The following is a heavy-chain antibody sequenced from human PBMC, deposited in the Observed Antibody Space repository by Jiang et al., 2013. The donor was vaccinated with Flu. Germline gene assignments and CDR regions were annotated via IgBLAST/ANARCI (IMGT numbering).Heavy chain of an antibody. CDR1: GGSISSSTSY. CDR3: AKYQVGTMLEY. Sequence: GSGLVKPSETLSLICNVSGGSISSSTSYWGWIRQPPGKGLEWIGSIYSGIASYNPSLQSRLTISMDTSKNQFSLRLTSVTAADTAIYYCAKYQVGTMLEYWGQGPWSPSPQ. V-gene: IGHV4-39*01. D-gene: IGHD1-7*01. CDR2: IYSGIA. J-gene: IGHJ4*02.